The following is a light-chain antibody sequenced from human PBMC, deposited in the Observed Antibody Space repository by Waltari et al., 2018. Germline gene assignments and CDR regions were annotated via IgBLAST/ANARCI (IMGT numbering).Light chain of an antibody. J-gene: IGKJ1*01. V-gene: IGKV4-1*01. CDR1: QSVLHSSNNKNY. Sequence: DIVMTQSPDSLAVSLGERATINCKSSQSVLHSSNNKNYLAWYQQKPGQPPKLIIYWASTRESGVPDRCSGSGSGTDFTLTISSLQAEDVAVYYCQQYYSTCQFGQGTKVEIK. CDR2: WAS. CDR3: QQYYSTCQ.